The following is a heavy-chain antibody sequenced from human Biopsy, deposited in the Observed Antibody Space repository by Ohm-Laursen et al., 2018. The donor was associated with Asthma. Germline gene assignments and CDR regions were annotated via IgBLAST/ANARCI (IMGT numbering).Heavy chain of an antibody. J-gene: IGHJ3*01. D-gene: IGHD3-9*01. Sequence: ASSAKVSCKASGYNFISFAIHWVRQAPGQRLEWMGWVNTGNGGTKYSQKFQGRVTITRDTSASTAYMELRSLRSEDTATYYCARTYYDFLTGQVKDVFGVWGQGTMVTVSS. CDR3: ARTYYDFLTGQVKDVFGV. CDR2: VNTGNGGT. CDR1: GYNFISFA. V-gene: IGHV1-3*04.